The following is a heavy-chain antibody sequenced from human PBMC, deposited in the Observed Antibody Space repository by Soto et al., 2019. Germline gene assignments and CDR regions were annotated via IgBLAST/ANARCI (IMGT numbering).Heavy chain of an antibody. CDR2: INSGGST. CDR3: AREVFCSSSSCQVRYGMDV. J-gene: IGHJ6*02. Sequence: GGSLRLSCAPSGFTVSSHYMSWVRQAPGKGLEWVSVINSGGSTYYADSVKGRFTISRDPSRNTLYLQMNSLRVEDTAVYYCAREVFCSSSSCQVRYGMDVWGQGTTVTVSS. D-gene: IGHD2-2*01. V-gene: IGHV3-53*01. CDR1: GFTVSSHY.